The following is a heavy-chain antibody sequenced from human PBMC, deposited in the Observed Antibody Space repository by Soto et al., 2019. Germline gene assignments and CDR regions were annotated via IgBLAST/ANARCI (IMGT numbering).Heavy chain of an antibody. CDR3: SYGSSFDY. CDR1: GASIRSGSYY. Sequence: PSATLSRTCTISGASIRSGSYYWSWIRQPPGKGLEWIGYISHSGRTNYDPSLKSRLTMSVDTSQNQFSLQLNSVTAADTAVYYCSYGSSFDYWGQGTLVTAPQ. V-gene: IGHV4-61*01. D-gene: IGHD3-10*01. CDR2: ISHSGRT. J-gene: IGHJ4*02.